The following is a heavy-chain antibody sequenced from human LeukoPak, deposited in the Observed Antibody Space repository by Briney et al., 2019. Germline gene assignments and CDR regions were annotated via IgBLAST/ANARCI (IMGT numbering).Heavy chain of an antibody. CDR2: ISSSSSYI. CDR1: GFTFSSYS. V-gene: IGHV3-21*04. CDR3: AKDMESSGYIDY. J-gene: IGHJ4*02. Sequence: PGGSLRLSCAASGFTFSSYSMNWVRQAPGKGLEWVSSISSSSSYIYYADSVKGRFTISRDNAKNSLYLQMNSLRAEDTALYYCAKDMESSGYIDYWGQGTLVTVSS. D-gene: IGHD3-22*01.